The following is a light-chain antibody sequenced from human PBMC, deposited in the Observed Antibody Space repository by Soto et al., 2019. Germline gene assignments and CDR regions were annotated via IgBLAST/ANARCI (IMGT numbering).Light chain of an antibody. CDR3: CSYAGSYTWV. CDR1: SSDFGAYKY. J-gene: IGLJ1*01. CDR2: DVT. Sequence: QSALTQPRSVSGAPGHSGTISCTRTSSDFGAYKYVAWYQHYPGEAPKVMIYDVTQRPSGVPDRFSVTKSGNTASLTISGLQAEDEADYYCCSYAGSYTWVFGSGTKVTVL. V-gene: IGLV2-11*02.